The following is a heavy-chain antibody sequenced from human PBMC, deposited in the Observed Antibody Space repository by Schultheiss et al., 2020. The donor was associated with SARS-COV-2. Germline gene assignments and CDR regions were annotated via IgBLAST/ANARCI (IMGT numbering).Heavy chain of an antibody. CDR1: GFSFSFYS. V-gene: IGHV3-23*01. CDR2: IRSSGRDT. D-gene: IGHD6-19*01. Sequence: GESLKISCAASGFSFSFYSMTWVRQVPGKGLECVSGIRSSGRDTYYADSVRGRFTISRDNSKNTVFLQMNSLRTEDTAVYYCARDQNPTTSGWYDYWGQGTLVTVSS. CDR3: ARDQNPTTSGWYDY. J-gene: IGHJ4*02.